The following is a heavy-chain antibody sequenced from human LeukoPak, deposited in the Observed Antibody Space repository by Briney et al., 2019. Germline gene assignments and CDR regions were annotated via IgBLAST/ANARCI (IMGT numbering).Heavy chain of an antibody. V-gene: IGHV4-39*01. CDR3: VRGSTLRHYQY. CDR2: IYYSGST. J-gene: IGHJ4*02. CDR1: GGSISSSSYY. D-gene: IGHD3-16*01. Sequence: SETLSLTCTVSGGSISSSSYYWGWIRRPPGKGLEWIGSIYYSGSTYYNPSLKSRITVSVDTSKNQFSLKLSSVTAADTAVYYCVRGSTLRHYQYWGQGTLVTVSS.